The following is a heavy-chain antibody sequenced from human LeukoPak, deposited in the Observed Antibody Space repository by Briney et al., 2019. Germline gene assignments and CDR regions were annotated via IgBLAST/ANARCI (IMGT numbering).Heavy chain of an antibody. V-gene: IGHV3-33*06. D-gene: IGHD6-19*01. CDR2: IWYDGSNK. CDR3: AKGGGSSGWYKHYYYGMDV. J-gene: IGHJ6*02. CDR1: GFTFSSYG. Sequence: GGSLRLSCAASGFTFSSYGMHWVRQAPGKGLEWVAVIWYDGSNKYYADSVKGRFTISRDNSKNTLYLQMNSLRAEDTAVYYCAKGGGSSGWYKHYYYGMDVGGQGTSVTVSS.